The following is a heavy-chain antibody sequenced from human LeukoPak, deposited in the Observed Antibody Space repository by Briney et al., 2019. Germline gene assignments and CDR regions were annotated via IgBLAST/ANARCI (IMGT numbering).Heavy chain of an antibody. CDR2: ISFEGSNN. V-gene: IGHV3-30*03. CDR1: GFTFSTYG. Sequence: GKSLRLSCAASGFTFSTYGMHWVRQAPGKGPEWVAVISFEGSNNFYADSVKGRFTISRDNSKNTLYLQMNSLRVEDTAVYYCATGGASVFLDAFDIWGQGTMVTVSS. CDR3: ATGGASVFLDAFDI. J-gene: IGHJ3*02. D-gene: IGHD4-23*01.